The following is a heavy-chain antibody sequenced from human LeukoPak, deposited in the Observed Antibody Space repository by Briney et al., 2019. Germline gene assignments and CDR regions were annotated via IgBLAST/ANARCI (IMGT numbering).Heavy chain of an antibody. D-gene: IGHD1-26*01. CDR1: GGSISSYY. Sequence: SETLSLTCTVSGGSISSYYWSWIRQPPGKGLEWIGYIYYSGSTNYNPSLKSRVTISVDTSKNQFSLKLTSVTAADTAAYYCASAVSGSYAQHWGQGTLVTVSS. CDR3: ASAVSGSYAQH. J-gene: IGHJ1*01. CDR2: IYYSGST. V-gene: IGHV4-59*08.